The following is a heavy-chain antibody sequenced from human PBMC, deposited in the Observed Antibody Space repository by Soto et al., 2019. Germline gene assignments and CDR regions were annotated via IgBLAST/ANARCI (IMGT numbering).Heavy chain of an antibody. CDR2: ISYDGSNK. CDR3: AKGDELVPAALAY. Sequence: QVQLVESGGGVVQPGRSLRLSCAASGFTFSSYGMHWVRQAPGKGREWVAVISYDGSNKYYADSVKGRFTISRDNSKNTLYMQMNSLRAEDTAVYYCAKGDELVPAALAYWGQGTLVTVSS. J-gene: IGHJ4*02. V-gene: IGHV3-30*18. D-gene: IGHD2-2*01. CDR1: GFTFSSYG.